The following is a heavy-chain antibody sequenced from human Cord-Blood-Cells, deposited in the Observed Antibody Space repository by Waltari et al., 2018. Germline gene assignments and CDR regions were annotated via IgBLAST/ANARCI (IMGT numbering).Heavy chain of an antibody. CDR1: GYSFTSYW. CDR2: IYPGDSDT. D-gene: IGHD6-13*01. J-gene: IGHJ3*02. V-gene: IGHV5-51*01. Sequence: EVQLVQSGAEVKKPGESLKISCKGSGYSFTSYWIGWALPLPGKGLEWIGIIYPGDSDTRYSPSFQGQVTISADKSISTAYLQWSSLKASDTAMYYCASPRYSSSYDAFDIWGQGTMVTVSS. CDR3: ASPRYSSSYDAFDI.